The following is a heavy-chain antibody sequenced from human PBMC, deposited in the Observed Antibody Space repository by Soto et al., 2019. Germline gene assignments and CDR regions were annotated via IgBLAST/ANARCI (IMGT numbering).Heavy chain of an antibody. J-gene: IGHJ4*01. Sequence: GGSLRLSCAASGFTFSSFGMHWVRQAPGKGLEWVAVISYDGTEEKYADSVKGRATVSRDNSKNTVYLQMNRLRGDDSAIYYCAKGRFDVVTISPFDHWGQGTLVTV. CDR2: ISYDGTEE. CDR1: GFTFSSFG. D-gene: IGHD3-3*02. V-gene: IGHV3-30*18. CDR3: AKGRFDVVTISPFDH.